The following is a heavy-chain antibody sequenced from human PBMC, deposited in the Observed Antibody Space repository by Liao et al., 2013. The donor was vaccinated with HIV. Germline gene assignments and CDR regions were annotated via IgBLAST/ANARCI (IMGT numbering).Heavy chain of an antibody. Sequence: QVQLQESGPGLVKPSETLSLTCTVSGGSISTYYWSWIRQPPGKGLEWIGYIYYSGSTNYSPSLKNRVTISVDTSKNQFSLRLSSVTAADTAVYYCAREGYCSGGSCHLGFNYFDYWGQGTLVTVSS. CDR2: IYYSGST. CDR3: AREGYCSGGSCHLGFNYFDY. CDR1: GGSISTYY. D-gene: IGHD2-15*01. J-gene: IGHJ4*02. V-gene: IGHV4-59*01.